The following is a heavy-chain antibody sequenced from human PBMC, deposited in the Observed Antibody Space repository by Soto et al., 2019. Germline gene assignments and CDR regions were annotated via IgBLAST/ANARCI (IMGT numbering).Heavy chain of an antibody. CDR2: IYYSGST. Sequence: SETLCLTCTVSGGYISSYYWSWIRQPPGKGLEWIGYIYYSGSTNYNPSLKSRVTISVDTSKNQFSLKLTSVTAADTAVYYCARGAAAAGKASYYYYGMDVWGQGTTVTVSS. V-gene: IGHV4-59*01. CDR1: GGYISSYY. D-gene: IGHD6-13*01. J-gene: IGHJ6*02. CDR3: ARGAAAAGKASYYYYGMDV.